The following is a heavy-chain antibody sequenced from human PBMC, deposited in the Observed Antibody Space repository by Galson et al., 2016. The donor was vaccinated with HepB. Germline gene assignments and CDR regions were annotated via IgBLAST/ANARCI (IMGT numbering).Heavy chain of an antibody. J-gene: IGHJ4*02. D-gene: IGHD3-3*01. V-gene: IGHV4-59*11. CDR1: SDSITGHY. Sequence: SETLSLTCTFSSDSITGHYCSWIRQSPGKGLEWIGYIYYSGSTNCNPSLKSRVTMLVDTSKNQFSMMLTSVTAADTAVYYCTRVTIYGVVDFWGQGTPVTVSS. CDR2: IYYSGST. CDR3: TRVTIYGVVDF.